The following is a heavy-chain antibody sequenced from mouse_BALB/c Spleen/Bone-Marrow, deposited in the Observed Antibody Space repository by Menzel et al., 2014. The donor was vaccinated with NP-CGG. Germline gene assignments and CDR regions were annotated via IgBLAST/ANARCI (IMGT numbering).Heavy chain of an antibody. J-gene: IGHJ4*01. CDR3: ARDRGTTRAMDY. V-gene: IGHV2-9*02. Sequence: VMLVESGPGLVAPSQSLSIPCTVSGFSLTSYGLHWVRQPPGKGLEWLGVIWAGGSTNYNSALMSRLSISKDNSKSQVFLKMNSLQTDDTAMYYCARDRGTTRAMDYWGQGTSVTVSS. CDR2: IWAGGST. D-gene: IGHD1-1*01. CDR1: GFSLTSYG.